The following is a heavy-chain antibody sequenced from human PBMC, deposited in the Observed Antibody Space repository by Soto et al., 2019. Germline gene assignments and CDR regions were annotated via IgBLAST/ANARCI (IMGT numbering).Heavy chain of an antibody. Sequence: QVQLVESGGGVVQPGRSLRLSCAASGFTFSSYGMHWVRQAPGKGLEWVAVISYDGSNKYYADSVKGRFTISRDNSKNTLYLQMNSLSAEDTAVYYCAKTGSGSYLYYFDYWGQGTLVTVSS. CDR3: AKTGSGSYLYYFDY. V-gene: IGHV3-30*18. CDR2: ISYDGSNK. CDR1: GFTFSSYG. D-gene: IGHD1-26*01. J-gene: IGHJ4*02.